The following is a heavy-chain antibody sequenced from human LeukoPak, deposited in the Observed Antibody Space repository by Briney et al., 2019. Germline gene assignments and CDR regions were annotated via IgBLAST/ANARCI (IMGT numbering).Heavy chain of an antibody. D-gene: IGHD2/OR15-2a*01. J-gene: IGHJ5*02. CDR2: IYYSGST. Sequence: PSETLSLTCTVSGGSISSYYLSWIRQPPGKGLEWMGYIYYSGSTNYNPSLKSRVSISADTTKRQCSMRLSSVSDANTAVYYCARHSTPRTNLTWFDPWGQGTLVTVSS. CDR1: GGSISSYY. CDR3: ARHSTPRTNLTWFDP. V-gene: IGHV4-59*01.